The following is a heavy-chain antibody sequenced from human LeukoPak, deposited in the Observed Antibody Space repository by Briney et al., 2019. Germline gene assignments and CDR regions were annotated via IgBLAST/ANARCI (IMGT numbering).Heavy chain of an antibody. CDR3: TTKDV. V-gene: IGHV3-15*01. Sequence: PGGSLRLSCAASEFTFSNAWMSWVRQAPGKGLEWVGRIKSKTGGGTTDYAAPVKGRFTVSRDDSENTLYLQMNSLTTEDTAVYYCTTKDVWGQGTTVTVSS. J-gene: IGHJ6*02. CDR2: IKSKTGGGTT. CDR1: EFTFSNAW.